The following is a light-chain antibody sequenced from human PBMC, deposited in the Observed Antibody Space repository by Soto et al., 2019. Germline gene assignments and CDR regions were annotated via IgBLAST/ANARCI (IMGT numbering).Light chain of an antibody. J-gene: IGKJ1*01. Sequence: ELVLTQSPVALSLSSGERATLSCRASQSVSSTLLTWYQQKPGQATRLLIYGVYSRVTGIPDRFRGSGSGTDFTLTISRVEPEDCAVYFCQPYGDSSWTFGQGSMVEIK. CDR2: GVY. V-gene: IGKV3-20*01. CDR3: QPYGDSSWT. CDR1: QSVSSTL.